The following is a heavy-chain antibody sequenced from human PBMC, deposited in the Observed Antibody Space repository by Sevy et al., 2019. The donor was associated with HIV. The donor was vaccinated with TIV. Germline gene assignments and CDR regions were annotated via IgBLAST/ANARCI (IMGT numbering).Heavy chain of an antibody. CDR3: ARVPRSITMVRGVPHYYYGMDV. Sequence: GGSLRLSCAASGFTFSSYGMHWVRQAPGKGLEWVAVIWYDGSNKYYADSVKGRFTISRDNSKNTLYLQMNSLRAEDTAVYYCARVPRSITMVRGVPHYYYGMDVWGQGTTVTVSS. CDR2: IWYDGSNK. J-gene: IGHJ6*02. V-gene: IGHV3-33*01. CDR1: GFTFSSYG. D-gene: IGHD3-10*01.